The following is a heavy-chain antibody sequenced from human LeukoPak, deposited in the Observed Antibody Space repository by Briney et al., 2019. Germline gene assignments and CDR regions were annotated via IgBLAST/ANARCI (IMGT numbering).Heavy chain of an antibody. Sequence: GESLNISCKDFGTSFTTYWIDWVRQMPGKGLEWMGTIFPSDSDTRYSPSFQGQVTISADKSISTTYLQWSSLKASDTAMYYCARRKSDAFDIWGQGTMVTVS. V-gene: IGHV5-51*01. CDR1: GTSFTTYW. CDR2: IFPSDSDT. J-gene: IGHJ3*02. CDR3: ARRKSDAFDI.